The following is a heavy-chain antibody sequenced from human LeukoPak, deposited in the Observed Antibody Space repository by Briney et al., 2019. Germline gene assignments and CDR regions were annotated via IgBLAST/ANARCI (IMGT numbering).Heavy chain of an antibody. CDR3: ARVAGSIDY. V-gene: IGHV1-8*01. J-gene: IGHJ4*02. CDR1: GYTFTTYD. Sequence: ASVKVSCKASGYTFTTYDINGVRQAPGQGLEWMGWTNPKSGYTGYAQKFQGRVTMSRDTSTSTAYMELSSLRSEDTAVYYCARVAGSIDYWGQGTLVTVSS. CDR2: TNPKSGYT. D-gene: IGHD1-26*01.